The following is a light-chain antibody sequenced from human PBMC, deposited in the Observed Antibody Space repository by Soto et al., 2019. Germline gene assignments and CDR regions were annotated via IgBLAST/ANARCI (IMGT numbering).Light chain of an antibody. J-gene: IGKJ5*01. V-gene: IGKV3-20*01. CDR1: QSVSSSY. Sequence: EIVLTQSPGTLSLSPGERATLSCRASQSVSSSYLAWYQQKPGQAPRLLIYGASGRATGIPDRFSGSVSGTDFTLTISRLEPEDFAVYYCQPYGSSPPVTFGQGTRLEIK. CDR3: QPYGSSPPVT. CDR2: GAS.